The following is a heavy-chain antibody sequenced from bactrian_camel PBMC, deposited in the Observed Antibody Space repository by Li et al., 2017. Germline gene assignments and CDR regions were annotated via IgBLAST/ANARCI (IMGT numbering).Heavy chain of an antibody. CDR1: EYPYSSTC. Sequence: EVQLVESGGGSVQAGGSLRLSCVVSEYPYSSTCMTWFRQAPGKERELISTISRDGITSYADSVKGRFTISQDNAKNTMYLQLNSLKTEDTAMYYCANGADSTWWPYEYKYWGQGTQVTVS. V-gene: IGHV3S67*01. CDR2: ISRDGIT. D-gene: IGHD7*01. J-gene: IGHJ4*01. CDR3: ANGADSTWWPYEYKY.